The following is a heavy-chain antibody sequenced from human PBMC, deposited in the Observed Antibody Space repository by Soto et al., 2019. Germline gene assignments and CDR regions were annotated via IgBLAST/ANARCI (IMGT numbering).Heavy chain of an antibody. J-gene: IGHJ4*02. Sequence: QVQLQESAPGLVQPSETLSLTCNVSGGSVTTGGWYWNWIRQPPGGGLEWIGHVYYTGATDYTPSVRSRVAISVDTSKNQFSLKRRSVTPADTAIYYCARSYSDWLTPFDNWGQGSLVTVSS. CDR1: GGSVTTGGWY. V-gene: IGHV4-61*08. D-gene: IGHD3-9*01. CDR2: VYYTGAT. CDR3: ARSYSDWLTPFDN.